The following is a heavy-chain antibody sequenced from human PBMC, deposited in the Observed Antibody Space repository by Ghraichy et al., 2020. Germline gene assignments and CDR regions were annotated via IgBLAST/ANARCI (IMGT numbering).Heavy chain of an antibody. D-gene: IGHD3-3*01. CDR1: GFTFNSYS. J-gene: IGHJ6*03. CDR3: ARNFHLYYMDV. V-gene: IGHV3-48*01. Sequence: GGSLRLSCEVSGFTFNSYSMHWVRQAPGKGLEWISYISGSSTTIYYADSVKGRFTISRDNAKNSLSLQMDSLRVEDTAVYFCARNFHLYYMDVWGKGTTVTVSS. CDR2: ISGSSTTI.